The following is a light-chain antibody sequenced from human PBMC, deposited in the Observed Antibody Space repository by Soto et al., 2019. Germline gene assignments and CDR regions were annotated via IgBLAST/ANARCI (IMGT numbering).Light chain of an antibody. CDR1: QGIIY. J-gene: IGKJ3*01. CDR2: AAS. V-gene: IGKV1-9*01. Sequence: IQLTQSPSSLSASVGDSVTITCRASQGIIYLAWYQQKPGKAPKLLIYAASTLQSGVPSRFSGSGSRTDFTLTISSLQPEDFATYYCQQLHSYPLTFGPGTKVDIK. CDR3: QQLHSYPLT.